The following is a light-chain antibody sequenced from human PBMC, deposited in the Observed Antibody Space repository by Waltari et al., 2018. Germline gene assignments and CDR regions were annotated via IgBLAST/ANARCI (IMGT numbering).Light chain of an antibody. CDR3: QHYGNSPELT. J-gene: IGKJ4*01. Sequence: IVLTQSPGTMSLSPGARATLSCRASQSVTSSFLAWYQQKPGQAPRLLISNTSNRAAGIPDRFSGSGSGTDFTLTISRLEPEDFAVYYCQHYGNSPELTFGGGTKVEI. CDR2: NTS. V-gene: IGKV3-20*01. CDR1: QSVTSSF.